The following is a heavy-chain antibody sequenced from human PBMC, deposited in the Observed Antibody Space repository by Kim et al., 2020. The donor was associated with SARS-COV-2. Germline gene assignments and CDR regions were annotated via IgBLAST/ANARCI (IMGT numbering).Heavy chain of an antibody. Sequence: GGSLRLSCAASGFTFDDYAMHWVRQAPGKGLEWVSGISWNSGSIGYADSVKGRFTISRDNAKNSLYLQMNSLRAEDTALYYCAKDSGTPGPAFDIWGQGTMVTASS. CDR3: AKDSGTPGPAFDI. V-gene: IGHV3-9*01. J-gene: IGHJ3*02. CDR2: ISWNSGSI. CDR1: GFTFDDYA. D-gene: IGHD3-10*01.